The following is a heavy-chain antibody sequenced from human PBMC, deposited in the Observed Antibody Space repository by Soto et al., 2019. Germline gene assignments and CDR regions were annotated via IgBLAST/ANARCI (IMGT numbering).Heavy chain of an antibody. CDR1: GFTFSSYW. D-gene: IGHD2-15*01. CDR2: INSDGSST. J-gene: IGHJ4*02. CDR3: ARPGYCSGGSCYYYFDY. V-gene: IGHV3-74*01. Sequence: GGSLRLSCVASGFTFSSYWMHWVRQAPGKGLVWVSRINSDGSSTSYADSVKGRFTISRDNAKNTLYLQMNSLRAEDTAVYYCARPGYCSGGSCYYYFDYWGQGTLVTVSS.